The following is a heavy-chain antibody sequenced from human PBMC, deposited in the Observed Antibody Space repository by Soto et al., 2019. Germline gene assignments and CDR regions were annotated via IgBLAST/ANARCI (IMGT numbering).Heavy chain of an antibody. V-gene: IGHV1-18*04. CDR1: GYTFTSYG. CDR2: ISAYNGNT. Sequence: ASVKVSCKASGYTFTSYGISWVRQAPGQGLEWMGWISAYNGNTNYAQKLQGRVTMTTDTSTSTAYMELRSLRSDDTAVYYCARVTTTVTTSYYFDYWGQGTLVAVSS. D-gene: IGHD4-17*01. CDR3: ARVTTTVTTSYYFDY. J-gene: IGHJ4*02.